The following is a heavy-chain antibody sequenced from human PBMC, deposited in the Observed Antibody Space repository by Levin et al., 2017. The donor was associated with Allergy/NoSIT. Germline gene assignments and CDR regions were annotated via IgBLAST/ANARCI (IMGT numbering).Heavy chain of an antibody. CDR3: ARDTWERRGAFDI. CDR1: GGSISSSNW. Sequence: SETLSLTCAVSGGSISSSNWWSWVRQPPGKGLEWIGEIYHSGSTNYNPSLKSRVTISVDKSKNQFSLKLSSVTAADTAVYYCARDTWERRGAFDIWGQGTMVTVSS. V-gene: IGHV4-4*02. CDR2: IYHSGST. J-gene: IGHJ3*02. D-gene: IGHD1-1*01.